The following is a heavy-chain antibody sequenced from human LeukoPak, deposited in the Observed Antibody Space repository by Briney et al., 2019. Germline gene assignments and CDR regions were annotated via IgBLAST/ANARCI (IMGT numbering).Heavy chain of an antibody. CDR3: VRTYYSNYVHYLDY. D-gene: IGHD4-11*01. CDR1: GFTFSSYG. V-gene: IGHV3-30*02. CDR2: IRYDGSNK. J-gene: IGHJ4*02. Sequence: GGSLRLSCAASGFTFSSYGMHWVRQAPGKGLEWVAFIRYDGSNKYYADSVKGRFTISRDNSKNTLYLQMNSLRAEDTAVYHCVRTYYSNYVHYLDYWGQGTLVAASS.